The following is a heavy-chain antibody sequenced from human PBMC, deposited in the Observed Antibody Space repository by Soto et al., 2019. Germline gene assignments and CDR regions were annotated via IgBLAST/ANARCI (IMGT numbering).Heavy chain of an antibody. J-gene: IGHJ5*02. CDR2: ISGSGGST. Sequence: GGSLRLSCAASGFTFSSYAMSWVRQAPGKGLEWVSAISGSGGSTYYADSVKGRFTISRDNSKNTLYLQMNSLRAEDTAVYYCAKGAHDFWSGYYTLAGASPRFDPWGQGTLVTVSS. CDR1: GFTFSSYA. V-gene: IGHV3-23*01. CDR3: AKGAHDFWSGYYTLAGASPRFDP. D-gene: IGHD3-3*01.